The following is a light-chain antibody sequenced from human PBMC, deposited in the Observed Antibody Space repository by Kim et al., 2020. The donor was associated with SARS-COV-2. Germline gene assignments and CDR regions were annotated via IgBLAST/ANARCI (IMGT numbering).Light chain of an antibody. CDR2: EVS. CDR3: ASYGDNNNLV. CDR1: SSDVGGYDY. J-gene: IGLJ3*02. Sequence: QSALTQPPSASGSPGQSVTISCTGTSSDVGGYDYVSWYQQSPGKAPKLMMFEVSKRPSGVPDRFSGSKSGNTASLTVSGLQAEDEADYYCASYGDNNNLVCGGGTQLTVL. V-gene: IGLV2-8*01.